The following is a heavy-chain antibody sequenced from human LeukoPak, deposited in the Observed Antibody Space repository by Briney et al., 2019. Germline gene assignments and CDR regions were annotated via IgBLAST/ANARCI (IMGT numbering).Heavy chain of an antibody. CDR1: GYTFTSYG. CDR2: ISAYNGNT. V-gene: IGHV1-18*01. Sequence: ASVKVSCKASGYTFTSYGITWVRQAPGQGLEWMGWISAYNGNTDYAQKLQGRVTMTTDTSTTTAYMELRSLRSEDTAVYYCARDRDYVWGSYRHTPEYWGQGTLVTVSS. J-gene: IGHJ4*02. CDR3: ARDRDYVWGSYRHTPEY. D-gene: IGHD3-16*02.